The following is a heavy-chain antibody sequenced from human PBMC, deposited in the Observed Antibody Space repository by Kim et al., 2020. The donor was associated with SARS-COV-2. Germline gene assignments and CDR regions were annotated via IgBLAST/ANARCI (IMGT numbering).Heavy chain of an antibody. D-gene: IGHD1-26*01. J-gene: IGHJ4*02. CDR3: ARGGASSKPFPY. Sequence: SETLSLTCTVSGASISPYYWCWIRQPPGKGLEWIGYIHDSGSTLYNPSLKSRVTISLDTSKNQFSLSLNSVTAADTAVYYCARGGASSKPFPYWGQGTLVTVSS. CDR2: IHDSGST. CDR1: GASISPYY. V-gene: IGHV4-59*01.